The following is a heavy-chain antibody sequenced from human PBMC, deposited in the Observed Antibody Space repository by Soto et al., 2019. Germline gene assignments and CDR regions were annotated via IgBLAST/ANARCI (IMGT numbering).Heavy chain of an antibody. J-gene: IGHJ4*02. CDR2: IFHNGGA. D-gene: IGHD5-18*01. CDR3: ARLDGYNSFDF. V-gene: IGHV4-30-2*01. Sequence: TLSLTCAVSGYLIISGGYYWSWIRQPPGQGLEWIGYIFHNGGAYYDPSLESRVTISLDMSKNQFSLRLSSVTAADTAVYYCARLDGYNSFDFWGQGTLVTVSS. CDR1: GYLIISGGYY.